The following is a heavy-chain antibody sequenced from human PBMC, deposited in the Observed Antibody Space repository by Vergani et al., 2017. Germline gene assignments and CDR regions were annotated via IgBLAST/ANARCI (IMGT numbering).Heavy chain of an antibody. Sequence: QVQLVQSGAEVKKPGASVKVSCKASGYTFTGYYMHWVRQAPGQGLEWMGWINPNSGGTNYAQKFQGRVTMTRDTSISTAYMELSRLRSDDTALYYCARGKSRDDIQNYYFDYWGQGTLVTVSS. J-gene: IGHJ4*02. CDR1: GYTFTGYY. CDR2: INPNSGGT. CDR3: ARGKSRDDIQNYYFDY. D-gene: IGHD5-18*01. V-gene: IGHV1-2*02.